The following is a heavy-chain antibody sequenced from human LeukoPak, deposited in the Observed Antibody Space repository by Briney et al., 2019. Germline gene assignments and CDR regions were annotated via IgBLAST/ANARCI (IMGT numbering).Heavy chain of an antibody. D-gene: IGHD3-22*01. V-gene: IGHV3-48*01. CDR3: ARGAYYYED. CDR1: GFTFSSYA. Sequence: PSGGSLRLSCAASGFTFSSYAMSWVRQAPGKGLEWVSYISSSSSTIYYADSVKGRFTISRDNAKNSLYLQMNSLRAEDTAVYYCARGAYYYEDWGQGTLVTVSS. CDR2: ISSSSSTI. J-gene: IGHJ4*02.